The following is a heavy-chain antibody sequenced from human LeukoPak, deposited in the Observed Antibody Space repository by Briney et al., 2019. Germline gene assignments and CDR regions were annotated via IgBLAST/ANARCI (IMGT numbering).Heavy chain of an antibody. J-gene: IGHJ5*02. Sequence: GESRKISCKGAGYSFTNYWSGWVRPMAGKGVEGMGIIYRGDSDTRYSPAFPGPVTIPVAKSISNAYLPWGRLKASDTAMYYCARHPSTGNCVSTSCYSWFDPWGQGTLVTVSS. CDR3: ARHPSTGNCVSTSCYSWFDP. CDR2: IYRGDSDT. V-gene: IGHV5-51*01. D-gene: IGHD2-2*02. CDR1: GYSFTNYW.